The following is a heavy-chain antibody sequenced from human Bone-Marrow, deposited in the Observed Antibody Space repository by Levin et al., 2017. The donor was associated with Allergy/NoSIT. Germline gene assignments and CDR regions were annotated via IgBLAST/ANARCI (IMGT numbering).Heavy chain of an antibody. Sequence: PAASVKVSCKASGYSFTAFAIHWVRQAPGHSPEWMGWINAGNGNTKYSEKFQGRVTISRDTSATTAYMELSSLRSEDTALYYCARGGSGYCSGGSCYHFVGFEHWGQGALVTVTS. CDR2: INAGNGNT. CDR3: ARGGSGYCSGGSCYHFVGFEH. D-gene: IGHD2-15*01. J-gene: IGHJ4*02. CDR1: GYSFTAFA. V-gene: IGHV1-3*01.